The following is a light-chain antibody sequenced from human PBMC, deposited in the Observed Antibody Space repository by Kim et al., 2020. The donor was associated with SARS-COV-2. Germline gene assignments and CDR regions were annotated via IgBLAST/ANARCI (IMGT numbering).Light chain of an antibody. CDR3: QQYCSSSPLT. J-gene: IGKJ4*02. Sequence: PGERAPPPCGGSQRVRSSYLAGYQQKPGLAAPLLIFDAATRATGIPDRFSGSRCGTDFTTITSRLEPEDCSVYYCQQYCSSSPLTFGGGTKVEIK. CDR2: DAA. V-gene: IGKV3D-20*01. CDR1: QRVRSSY.